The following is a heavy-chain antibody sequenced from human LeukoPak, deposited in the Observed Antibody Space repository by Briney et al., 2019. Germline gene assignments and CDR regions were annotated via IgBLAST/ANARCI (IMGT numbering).Heavy chain of an antibody. Sequence: GASVKVSCKASGYTFISYGISWVRQAPGQGLEWMGWISAYNGNTNYAQKLQGRVTMTTDTSTSTAYMELRSLRSDDTAVYYCARVCGGDCYSDFDYWGQGTLVTVSS. V-gene: IGHV1-18*01. CDR3: ARVCGGDCYSDFDY. CDR2: ISAYNGNT. CDR1: GYTFISYG. D-gene: IGHD2-21*02. J-gene: IGHJ4*02.